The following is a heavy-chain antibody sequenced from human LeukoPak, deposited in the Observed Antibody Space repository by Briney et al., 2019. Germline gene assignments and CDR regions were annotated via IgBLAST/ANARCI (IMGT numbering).Heavy chain of an antibody. CDR2: ISGSGGST. CDR1: GFTFSSYA. D-gene: IGHD1-7*01. CDR3: AKDSGSITGTTFSY. Sequence: PGGSLRLSCAASGFTFSSYAMSWVRQAPGKGLERVSAISGSGGSTYYADSVKGRFTISRDNSKNTLYLQMYSLRAEDTAVYYCAKDSGSITGTTFSYWGQGTLVTVSS. V-gene: IGHV3-23*01. J-gene: IGHJ4*02.